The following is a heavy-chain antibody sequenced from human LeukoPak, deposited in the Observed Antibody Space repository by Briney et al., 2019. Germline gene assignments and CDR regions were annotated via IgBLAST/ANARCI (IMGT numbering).Heavy chain of an antibody. CDR2: IYYSGST. Sequence: SEALSLTCTVSGGCISSSSYYWVWIRQPPGKGLEWIGSIYYSGSTFYNPSLKSRVTISVDTSKNQFSLKLSSVTAADTAVYYCGRYDSGYATWGQGTLVTVSS. CDR1: GGCISSSSYY. J-gene: IGHJ4*02. V-gene: IGHV4-39*01. D-gene: IGHD5-12*01. CDR3: GRYDSGYAT.